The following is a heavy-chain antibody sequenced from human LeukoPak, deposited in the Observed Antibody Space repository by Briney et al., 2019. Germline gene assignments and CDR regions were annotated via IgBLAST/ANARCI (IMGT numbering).Heavy chain of an antibody. CDR1: EFSVGSNY. CDR3: ANGDRGDYDILTGYTPPRAFDI. D-gene: IGHD3-9*01. CDR2: LSGSGGST. J-gene: IGHJ3*02. Sequence: GGSLRLSCAASEFSVGSNYMTWVRQAPGKGLEWVSGLSGSGGSTYYADSVKGRFTISRDNSKNTLYLQMNSLRAEDTAVYYCANGDRGDYDILTGYTPPRAFDIWGQGTMVTVSS. V-gene: IGHV3-66*02.